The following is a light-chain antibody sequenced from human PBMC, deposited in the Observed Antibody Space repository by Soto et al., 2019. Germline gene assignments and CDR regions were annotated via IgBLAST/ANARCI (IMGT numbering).Light chain of an antibody. CDR2: DVT. CDR3: CSYAGTYTWV. CDR1: SGDVGAYKY. Sequence: QSALTQPRSGSGSPGQSVTISCTGTSGDVGAYKYVSWYQHYPGEAPKVMSYDVTQRPSGVPDRFSGTKSGNTASLTITGLQAEDEADYYCCSYAGTYTWVFGRGTKVTVL. J-gene: IGLJ1*01. V-gene: IGLV2-11*01.